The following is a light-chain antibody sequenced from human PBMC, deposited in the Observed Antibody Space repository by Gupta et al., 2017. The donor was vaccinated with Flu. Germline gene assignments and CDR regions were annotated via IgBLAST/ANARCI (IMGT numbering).Light chain of an antibody. CDR1: QSLLHSNGDNY. CDR2: LAS. CDR3: MQDLHTLT. J-gene: IGKJ4*01. V-gene: IGKV2-28*01. Sequence: TVAHGEPASISCRSSQSLLHSNGDNYLDWYVKKPGQSPQLLIYLASKRAYGVPDRFSGSGSGTEFTLRSSRMEAEDVGNYYCMQDLHTLTFGGGTKVEIK.